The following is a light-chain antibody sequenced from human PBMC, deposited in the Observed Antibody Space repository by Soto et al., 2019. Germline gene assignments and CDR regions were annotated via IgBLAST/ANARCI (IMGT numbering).Light chain of an antibody. Sequence: EIVMTQSPATLSLYPGERATLSCRASQSVSSSYLSWYQQKPGQAPRLLIYGASTRATGIPARFSGSGSGTDFTLTISSLQPEDFAVYYCHQDYNLPVTFGGGTKVDIK. CDR2: GAS. J-gene: IGKJ4*01. CDR1: QSVSSSY. V-gene: IGKV3D-7*01. CDR3: HQDYNLPVT.